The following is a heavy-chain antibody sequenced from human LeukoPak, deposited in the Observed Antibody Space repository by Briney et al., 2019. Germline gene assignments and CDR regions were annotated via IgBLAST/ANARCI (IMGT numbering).Heavy chain of an antibody. CDR2: IYPGDSDT. D-gene: IGHD3-22*01. CDR1: GYSFTSYW. V-gene: IGHV5-51*04. Sequence: GESLKISCKGSGYSFTSYWIGWVRQMPGKGLEWMGIIYPGDSDTRYSPSFQGQVTISADKPISTAYLQWSSLKASDTAMYYCARWTTYYYDKVSRGGGMDVWGQGTTVTVSS. CDR3: ARWTTYYYDKVSRGGGMDV. J-gene: IGHJ6*02.